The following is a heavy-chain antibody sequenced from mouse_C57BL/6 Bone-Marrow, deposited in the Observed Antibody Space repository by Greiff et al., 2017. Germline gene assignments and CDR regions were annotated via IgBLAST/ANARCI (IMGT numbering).Heavy chain of an antibody. CDR2: IYPRSGNT. CDR1: GYTFTSYG. Sequence: QVQLQQSGAELARPGASVKLSCKASGYTFTSYGISWVKQRTGQGLEWIGEIYPRSGNTYYNEKFKGKATLTPDKSSSTAYVERRSLTSEDSAVYFCASCVYYYGSSYYYWEFDVWGTGTMVTVSA. J-gene: IGHJ1*03. V-gene: IGHV1-81*01. D-gene: IGHD1-1*01. CDR3: ASCVYYYGSSYYYWEFDV.